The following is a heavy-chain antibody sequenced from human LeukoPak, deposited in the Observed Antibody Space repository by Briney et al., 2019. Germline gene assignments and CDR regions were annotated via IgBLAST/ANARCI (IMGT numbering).Heavy chain of an antibody. Sequence: ASVKVSCKASGYTFTSYGISWLRQAPGQGLEWMGWISTYNGDRNYAQNLQGRVTMTTDTSTSTAHMELRSLRSDDTAAYYCARMDLARRYGLGVWGQGTTVAVSS. CDR2: ISTYNGDR. CDR3: ARMDLARRYGLGV. D-gene: IGHD3/OR15-3a*01. J-gene: IGHJ6*02. CDR1: GYTFTSYG. V-gene: IGHV1-18*01.